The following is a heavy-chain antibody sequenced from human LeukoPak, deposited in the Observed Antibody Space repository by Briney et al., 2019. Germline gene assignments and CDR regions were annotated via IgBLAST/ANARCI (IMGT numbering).Heavy chain of an antibody. CDR3: ARDRGSAAAGTWYYAMDV. J-gene: IGHJ6*02. Sequence: GGALRLSCAASGFIFSSFEVNWVREAPGKGREWVSYRTSSGNIHYADAVKGRFTSSRDNAKNSVYLQMNSLRAEDTAVYYCARDRGSAAAGTWYYAMDVWGQGTTVTVSS. CDR2: RTSSGNI. D-gene: IGHD6-13*01. V-gene: IGHV3-48*03. CDR1: GFIFSSFE.